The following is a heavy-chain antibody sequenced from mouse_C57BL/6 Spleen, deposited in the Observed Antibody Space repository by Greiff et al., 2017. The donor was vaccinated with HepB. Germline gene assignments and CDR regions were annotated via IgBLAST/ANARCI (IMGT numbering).Heavy chain of an antibody. V-gene: IGHV1-55*01. CDR2: IYPGSGST. CDR3: ASPSYDGYYGFAY. D-gene: IGHD2-3*01. Sequence: QVQLQQPGAELVKPGASVKMSCKASGYTFTSYWITWVKQRPGQGLEWIGDIYPGSGSTNYNEKFKSKATLTVDTSSSTAYMQLSSLTSEDSAVYYCASPSYDGYYGFAYWGQGTLVTVSA. CDR1: GYTFTSYW. J-gene: IGHJ3*01.